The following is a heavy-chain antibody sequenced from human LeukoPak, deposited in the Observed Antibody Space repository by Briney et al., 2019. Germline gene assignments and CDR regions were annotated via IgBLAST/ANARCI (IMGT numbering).Heavy chain of an antibody. CDR1: GFTFSSYA. Sequence: PGGSLRLSCAASGFTFSSYAMHWVRQAPGKGLEWVAVISYDGSNKYYADSVKGRFTISRDNSKNTLYLQMNSLRAEDTAVYYCARGFDAFDIWGQGTLVTVSS. V-gene: IGHV3-30*04. J-gene: IGHJ3*02. CDR3: ARGFDAFDI. CDR2: ISYDGSNK.